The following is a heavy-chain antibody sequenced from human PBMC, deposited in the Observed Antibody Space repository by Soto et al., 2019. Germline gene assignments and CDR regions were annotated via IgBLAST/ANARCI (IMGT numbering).Heavy chain of an antibody. CDR2: ISIIGT. V-gene: IGHV3-23*01. J-gene: IGHJ6*02. CDR3: ATSEVSNTGGGFYGMDV. CDR1: GFTFSNYA. Sequence: GGSLRLSCAASGFTFSNYAMNWARQAPGKGLEWVSIISIIGTYYADSVKGRFTISRDNSKNTLYLQMNSLRAEDTAVYYCATSEVSNTGGGFYGMDVWGQGTTVTVSS. D-gene: IGHD7-27*01.